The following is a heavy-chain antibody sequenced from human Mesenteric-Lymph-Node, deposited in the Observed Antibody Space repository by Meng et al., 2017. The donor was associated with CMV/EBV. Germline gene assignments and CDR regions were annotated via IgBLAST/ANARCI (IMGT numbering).Heavy chain of an antibody. J-gene: IGHJ4*02. V-gene: IGHV3-66*02. Sequence: GESLKISCAASGFSFSSYAMSWVRQAPGKGLEWVSVIYSGGNTYYADSVRGRFIISRDLSKNTVYLQMNTPNSDDTAVYYCASAYDFWRGYKKPVWGQGTLVTVSS. CDR1: GFSFSSYA. D-gene: IGHD3-3*01. CDR3: ASAYDFWRGYKKPV. CDR2: IYSGGNT.